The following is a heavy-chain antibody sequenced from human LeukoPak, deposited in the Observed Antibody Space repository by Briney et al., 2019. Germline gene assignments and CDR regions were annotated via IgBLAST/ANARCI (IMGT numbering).Heavy chain of an antibody. Sequence: SETLSLTCTVSGGSISSGSYYWSWIRQPAGKGLEWIGRIYTSGSTNYNPSLKSRVTISVDTSKNQFSLRLSSVTAADTAVYYCARGKGSSWGYYFDYWGQGTLVTVSS. CDR3: ARGKGSSWGYYFDY. D-gene: IGHD6-13*01. CDR2: IYTSGST. V-gene: IGHV4-61*02. CDR1: GGSISSGSYY. J-gene: IGHJ4*02.